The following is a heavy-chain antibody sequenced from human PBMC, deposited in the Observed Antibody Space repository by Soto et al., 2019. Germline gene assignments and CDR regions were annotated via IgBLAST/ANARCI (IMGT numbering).Heavy chain of an antibody. CDR3: ARARVNYYYYYGMDV. Sequence: QVQLQESGPGLVKPSQTLSLTCTVSGGSISSGDYYWSWIRQPPGKGLEWIGYIYYSGSTYYNPSLKSRVTISVDTSKNQFSLKLSSVTAADTAVYYCARARVNYYYYYGMDVWGQGTTVTVSS. V-gene: IGHV4-30-4*01. CDR1: GGSISSGDYY. J-gene: IGHJ6*02. CDR2: IYYSGST.